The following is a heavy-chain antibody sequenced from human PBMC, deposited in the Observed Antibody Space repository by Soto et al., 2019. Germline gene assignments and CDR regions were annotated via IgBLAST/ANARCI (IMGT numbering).Heavy chain of an antibody. J-gene: IGHJ6*04. V-gene: IGHV1-18*01. CDR2: ISAYDGKT. CDR3: ARGGPGRYYYYGMDV. Sequence: QVQLVQSGGEVKKPGASVKVSCKSSGYTFNMRGISSVRQAPGQGLEWVGWISAYDGKTNYDQNCHGRVTTTTEPSTTTANMELRNLRPADTAVYYCARGGPGRYYYYGMDVWGKGTTVTVSS. CDR1: GYTFNMRG.